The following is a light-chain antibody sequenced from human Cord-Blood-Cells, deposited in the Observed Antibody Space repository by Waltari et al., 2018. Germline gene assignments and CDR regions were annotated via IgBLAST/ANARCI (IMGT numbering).Light chain of an antibody. CDR2: EVS. V-gene: IGLV2-14*01. Sequence: QSALTQPASVSGSPGQSITISCTGTSSDVVGYNYVSWYQQHPGKAPNLMIYEVSNRPSGVSNRFSGSKSGNTASLTISGLQAEDEADYYCSSYTSSSTLYVFGTGTKVTVL. CDR1: SSDVVGYNY. CDR3: SSYTSSSTLYV. J-gene: IGLJ1*01.